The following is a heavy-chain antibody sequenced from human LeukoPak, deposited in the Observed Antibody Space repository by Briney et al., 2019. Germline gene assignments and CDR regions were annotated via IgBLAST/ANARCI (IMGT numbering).Heavy chain of an antibody. Sequence: PGRSLRLSCAPSGFTVSTYAMSWVRHPPGKGLEWVSAIGGSGGNTYYADSVRGRFTISRDDSKNTLYLQMNRLRAEDTAVYYCARFTRTLVRGALVNWGEGTLVTVS. CDR3: ARFTRTLVRGALVN. V-gene: IGHV3-23*01. J-gene: IGHJ4*02. D-gene: IGHD3-10*01. CDR1: GFTVSTYA. CDR2: IGGSGGNT.